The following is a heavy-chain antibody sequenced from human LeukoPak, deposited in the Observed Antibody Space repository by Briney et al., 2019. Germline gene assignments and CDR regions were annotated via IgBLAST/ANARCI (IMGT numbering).Heavy chain of an antibody. J-gene: IGHJ4*02. CDR2: IYYSGST. Sequence: SETLSLTCTVSGGSISSYYWSWIRQPPPKGLEWIGYIYYSGSTNYNPSLKSRVTISVDTPKNQFSLKLSSVTAADTAVYYCARESSIASYREYYFDYWGQGTLVTVSS. V-gene: IGHV4-59*01. CDR1: GGSISSYY. CDR3: ARESSIASYREYYFDY. D-gene: IGHD6-6*01.